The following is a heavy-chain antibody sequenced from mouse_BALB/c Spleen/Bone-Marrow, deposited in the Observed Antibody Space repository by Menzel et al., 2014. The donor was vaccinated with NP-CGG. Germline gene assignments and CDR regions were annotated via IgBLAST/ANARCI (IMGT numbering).Heavy chain of an antibody. J-gene: IGHJ2*01. CDR1: GYTFSNYW. Sequence: VQLQQSGTMLARPGAAVKMSCKASGYTFSNYWMHWIKQRPGQGLEWIGTIHPGNSDTTYNQKFKGKAKLTAVTSTSTAYMELSSLTNEDSAVYYCTTLARNNFDYWGQGTTLTVSS. CDR2: IHPGNSDT. V-gene: IGHV1-5*01. CDR3: TTLARNNFDY. D-gene: IGHD3-1*01.